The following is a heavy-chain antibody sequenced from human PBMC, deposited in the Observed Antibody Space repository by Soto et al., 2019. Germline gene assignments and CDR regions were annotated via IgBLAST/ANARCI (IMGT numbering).Heavy chain of an antibody. J-gene: IGHJ6*02. V-gene: IGHV1-18*01. CDR2: ISAYNGNT. CDR3: ARASVVVIATGYYYYGMDA. Sequence: ASVKVSCKASGYTFTSYGISWVRQAPGQGLEWMGWISAYNGNTNYAQKLQGRVTMTTDTSTSTAYMELRSLRSEDTAVYYCARASVVVIATGYYYYGMDAWGQGTTVTVSS. D-gene: IGHD2-21*01. CDR1: GYTFTSYG.